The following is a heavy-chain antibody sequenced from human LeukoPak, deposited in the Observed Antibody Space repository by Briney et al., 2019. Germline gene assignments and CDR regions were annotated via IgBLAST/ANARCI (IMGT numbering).Heavy chain of an antibody. CDR3: AREVGTPQAFDI. CDR1: RYTFSNYG. D-gene: IGHD1-26*01. J-gene: IGHJ3*02. Sequence: GGSLRLSCAASRYTFSNYGVNWVRQAPGKGLEWVSYINSRSSTIYYADSVRGRFTISRDNAKNSLYLQMNSLKAEDTAIYYCAREVGTPQAFDIWGQGTMVTVSS. CDR2: INSRSSTI. V-gene: IGHV3-48*01.